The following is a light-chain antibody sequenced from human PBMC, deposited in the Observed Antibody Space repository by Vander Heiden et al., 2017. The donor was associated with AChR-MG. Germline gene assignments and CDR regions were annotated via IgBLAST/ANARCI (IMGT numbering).Light chain of an antibody. J-gene: IGKJ1*01. V-gene: IGKV3-20*01. CDR1: QIISSNY. CDR3: HQYGSSPRT. CDR2: GAS. Sequence: EIVLTQSPGTLSLSPGATVTLSCRASQIISSNYLAWYQHRPGQAPTLLIYGASIRATGIPARFSGSGSGTDFTLTISRLESEDFAVYYCHQYGSSPRTFGQGTRVEI.